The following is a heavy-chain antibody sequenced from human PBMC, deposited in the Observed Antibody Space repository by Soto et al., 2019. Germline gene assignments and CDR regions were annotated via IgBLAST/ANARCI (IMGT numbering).Heavy chain of an antibody. J-gene: IGHJ5*02. CDR3: VRGGIAGNWFDP. D-gene: IGHD6-13*01. Sequence: QVQLQESGPGLVKPSQTLSLTCSVSGGSITSGGFYWSWIRQHPEKGLEWIAYIFHSGSTDFNPSLXGXXIISADTSKNQFSLQLTSVTAADTAVYYCVRGGIAGNWFDPWGQGTLVTVSS. CDR1: GGSITSGGFY. V-gene: IGHV4-31*03. CDR2: IFHSGST.